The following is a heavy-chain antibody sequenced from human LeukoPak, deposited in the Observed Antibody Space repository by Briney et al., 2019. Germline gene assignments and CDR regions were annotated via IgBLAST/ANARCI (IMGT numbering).Heavy chain of an antibody. V-gene: IGHV4-59*08. CDR2: IYYSGST. D-gene: IGHD3-22*01. CDR3: ARMDSSRQYYFDY. Sequence: PSETLSLTCTVSGGSISSYYWSWIRQPPGKGLEWIGYIYYSGSTNYNPSLKSRVTISVDTSKNQFSLKLSSVTAADTAVYYCARMDSSRQYYFDYWGQRTLVTVSS. CDR1: GGSISSYY. J-gene: IGHJ4*02.